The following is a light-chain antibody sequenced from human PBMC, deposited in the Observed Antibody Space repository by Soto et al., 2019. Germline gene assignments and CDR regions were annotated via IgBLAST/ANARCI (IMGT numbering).Light chain of an antibody. CDR3: SSYAGSSNVV. V-gene: IGLV2-8*01. Sequence: QSALTQPPSASGSPGQSVTISCTGTSSDVGGYNYVSWYQQHPGKAPKLMIYEVSKRPSGVPDRFSGSKSGNTASLTVSGHQAEEDADYYRSSYAGSSNVVFGGGTKLTVL. J-gene: IGLJ2*01. CDR1: SSDVGGYNY. CDR2: EVS.